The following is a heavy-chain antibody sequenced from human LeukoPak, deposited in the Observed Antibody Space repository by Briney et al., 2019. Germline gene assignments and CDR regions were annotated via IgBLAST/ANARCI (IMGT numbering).Heavy chain of an antibody. CDR3: ARRGDRQVYYFDY. J-gene: IGHJ4*02. Sequence: SETLSLTCTVSGGSISSYYWSWIRQPAGKGLEWIGEINHSGSTNYNPSLKSRVTISVDTSKNQFSLKLSSVTAADTAVYYCARRGDRQVYYFDYWGQGTLVTVSS. D-gene: IGHD3-16*01. CDR1: GGSISSYY. CDR2: INHSGST. V-gene: IGHV4-34*01.